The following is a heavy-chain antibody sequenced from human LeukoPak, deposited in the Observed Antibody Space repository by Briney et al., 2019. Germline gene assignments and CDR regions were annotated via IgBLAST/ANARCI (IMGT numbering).Heavy chain of an antibody. CDR3: ASFPRIAAAGHFDY. CDR2: ISYDGSTK. J-gene: IGHJ4*02. D-gene: IGHD6-13*01. CDR1: GFTFSTYG. Sequence: GSLGLCCTASGFTFSTYGMHWVRQAPGKGLEWVTLISYDGSTKYYSDSVKGRFTLSRDNSKNTLYLQMNSLRAEDTAVYYCASFPRIAAAGHFDYWGQGTLVTVSS. V-gene: IGHV3-30*03.